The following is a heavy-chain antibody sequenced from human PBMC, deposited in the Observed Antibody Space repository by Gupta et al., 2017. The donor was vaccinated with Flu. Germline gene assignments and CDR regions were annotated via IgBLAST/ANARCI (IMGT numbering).Heavy chain of an antibody. CDR1: GGSFSGYY. CDR2: INHSGST. Sequence: QVQLQQWGAGLLKPSETLSLTCAVYGGSFSGYYWSWIRQPPGKGLEWIGEINHSGSTNYNPSLKSRVTISVDTSKNQFSLKLSSVTAADTAVYYCARVWSSSFFDYWGQGTLVTVSS. J-gene: IGHJ4*02. CDR3: ARVWSSSFFDY. D-gene: IGHD3-3*01. V-gene: IGHV4-34*01.